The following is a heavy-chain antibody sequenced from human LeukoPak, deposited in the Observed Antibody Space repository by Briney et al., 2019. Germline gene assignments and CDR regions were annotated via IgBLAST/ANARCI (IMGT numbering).Heavy chain of an antibody. V-gene: IGHV4-30-4*01. J-gene: IGHJ3*02. D-gene: IGHD2-21*02. CDR3: AGYCGGDCSRAFDI. CDR2: IHYSGST. CDR1: GGSISSGVYY. Sequence: SETLSLTCTVSGGSISSGVYYWSWIRQPPGKGLEWIGYIHYSGSTSYNPSLKSRVTISVDTSKNQFSLKLTSVTAADTAVYYCAGYCGGDCSRAFDIWGQGTMVTVSS.